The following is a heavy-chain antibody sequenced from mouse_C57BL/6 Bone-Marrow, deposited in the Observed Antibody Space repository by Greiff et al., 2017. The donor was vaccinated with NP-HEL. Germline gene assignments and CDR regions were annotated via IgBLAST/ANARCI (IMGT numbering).Heavy chain of an antibody. J-gene: IGHJ1*03. D-gene: IGHD2-1*01. V-gene: IGHV1-50*01. Sequence: QVQLQQSGAELVKPGASVKLSCKASGYTFTSYWMQWVKQRPGQGLEWIGEIDPSDSYTNYNQKFKGKATLTVDTSSSTAYMQLSSLTSEDSAVYYCARCSPLLSRWYFDVWGTGTTVTVSS. CDR2: IDPSDSYT. CDR1: GYTFTSYW. CDR3: ARCSPLLSRWYFDV.